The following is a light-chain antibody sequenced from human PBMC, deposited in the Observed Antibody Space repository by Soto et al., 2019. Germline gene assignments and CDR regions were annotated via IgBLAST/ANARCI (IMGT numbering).Light chain of an antibody. CDR2: KAS. V-gene: IGKV1-5*03. J-gene: IGKJ1*01. CDR1: QTSSSW. CDR3: QHYNSYSEA. Sequence: DVKISQSVATLYGTVGDRVTITCRASQTSSSWLAWYQQKPGKAPKLLIYKASTLKSGVPSRFSGSGSGTEFTLTISSLQPDDFATYYCQHYNSYSEAFGQGTKVDIK.